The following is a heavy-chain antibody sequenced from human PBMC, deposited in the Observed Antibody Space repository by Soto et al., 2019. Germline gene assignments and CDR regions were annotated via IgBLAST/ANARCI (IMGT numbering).Heavy chain of an antibody. CDR1: GGSFSGYC. CDR3: ARGNGRQYYYYYYGMDV. Sequence: PSETLSLTCAGYGGSFSGYCWSGIRQPPGKGLEWIGEINHSGSTNYNPSLKSRVTISVDTSKNQFSLKLSSVTAADTAVYYCARGNGRQYYYYYYGMDVWGQGTTVTVS. V-gene: IGHV4-34*01. CDR2: INHSGST. J-gene: IGHJ6*02.